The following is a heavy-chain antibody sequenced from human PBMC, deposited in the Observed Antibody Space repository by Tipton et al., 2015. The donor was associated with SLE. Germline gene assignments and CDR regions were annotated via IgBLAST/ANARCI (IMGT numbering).Heavy chain of an antibody. V-gene: IGHV1-46*01. CDR3: TRPSEEGYYESSALAY. Sequence: QVQLVQSGADVKKPGASVKISCKASGYTFTSYFINWLRQAPGQGLEWMGLVNTFGGITTYAQKFQGRVSMTRDTSTSTAFLELSSLRSEATAVYYCTRPSEEGYYESSALAYWGQGTLVTVSS. D-gene: IGHD3-22*01. CDR1: GYTFTSYF. CDR2: VNTFGGIT. J-gene: IGHJ4*02.